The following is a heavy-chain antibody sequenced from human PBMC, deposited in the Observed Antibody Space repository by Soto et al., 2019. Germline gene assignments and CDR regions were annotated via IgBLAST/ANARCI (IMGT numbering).Heavy chain of an antibody. CDR3: ASNPADCSSTSCPPYHYGMDV. Sequence: SETLSLTCAVSGGSIGSSNWWCWVRQPPGEGVEGIGEIYHSGSANYNPSLKSRVTISVDKSKTQFSLKLSSVTAADTAVYYCASNPADCSSTSCPPYHYGMDVWGQGTTVTVSS. D-gene: IGHD2-2*01. CDR1: GGSIGSSNW. V-gene: IGHV4-4*02. J-gene: IGHJ6*02. CDR2: IYHSGSA.